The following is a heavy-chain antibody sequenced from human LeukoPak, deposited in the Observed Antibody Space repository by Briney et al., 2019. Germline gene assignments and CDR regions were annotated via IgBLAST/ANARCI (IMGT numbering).Heavy chain of an antibody. CDR2: ISSSSSYI. CDR1: GFTFSSYS. V-gene: IGHV3-21*01. CDR3: ARGHYDFWSGYFPQVDDY. J-gene: IGHJ4*02. D-gene: IGHD3-3*01. Sequence: GGSLRLXCAASGFTFSSYSMNWVRQAPGKGLEWVSSISSSSSYIYYADSVKGRFTISRDNAKNSLYLQMNSLRAEDTAVYYCARGHYDFWSGYFPQVDDYWGQGTLVTVSS.